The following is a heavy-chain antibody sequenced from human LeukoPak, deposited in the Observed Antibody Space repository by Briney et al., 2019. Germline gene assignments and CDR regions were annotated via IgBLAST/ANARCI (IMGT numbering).Heavy chain of an antibody. Sequence: ASVKVTCKASGYTFTGYYMHWVRRAPGQGLEWMGWINPNSGGTNYAQKFQGRVTMTRDTSISTAYMELSRLRSDDTAVYYCARKATVTTYNWFDPWGQGTLVTVSS. CDR1: GYTFTGYY. J-gene: IGHJ5*02. CDR2: INPNSGGT. CDR3: ARKATVTTYNWFDP. D-gene: IGHD4-17*01. V-gene: IGHV1-2*02.